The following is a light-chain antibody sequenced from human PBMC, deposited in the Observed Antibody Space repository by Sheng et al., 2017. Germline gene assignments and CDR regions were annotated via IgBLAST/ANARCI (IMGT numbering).Light chain of an antibody. CDR1: NIGSKS. V-gene: IGLV3-21*01. CDR3: QAWDSSQGV. CDR2: QDT. Sequence: SYELTQPPSVSVAPGKTARITCGGNNIGSKSVHWYQQKPGQAPVLVIYQDTKRPSGIPERFSGSNSGNTATLTISGTQAMDEADYYCQAWDSSQGVFGTGTKVTVL. J-gene: IGLJ1*01.